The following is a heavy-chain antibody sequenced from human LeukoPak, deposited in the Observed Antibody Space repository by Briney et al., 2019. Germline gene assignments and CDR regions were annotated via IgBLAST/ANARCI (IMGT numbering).Heavy chain of an antibody. D-gene: IGHD6-13*01. Sequence: PGGSLRLSCAASGFTFSSYAMSWVRQAPGKGLEWVSAISGSGGSTYYADSVKGRSTISRDNSKNTLYLQMNSLRAEDTAVYYCARQYSSSWVGYWGQGTLVTVSS. CDR1: GFTFSSYA. CDR2: ISGSGGST. CDR3: ARQYSSSWVGY. J-gene: IGHJ4*02. V-gene: IGHV3-23*01.